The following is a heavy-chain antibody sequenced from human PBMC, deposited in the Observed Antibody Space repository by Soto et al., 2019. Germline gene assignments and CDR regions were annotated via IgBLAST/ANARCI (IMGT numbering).Heavy chain of an antibody. J-gene: IGHJ6*02. D-gene: IGHD3-10*01. CDR1: GYTFTGAY. Sequence: QAQLVQSGAEVKKPGASVKVSCKASGYTFTGAYIHWVRQAPGQGLEWMGCINPNSGGTEFAQKCQGRVTATRDTSITTVYMEMNRLRSDDTGVYYCARDFTTRSYGVDVWGQGTAVTVSS. V-gene: IGHV1-2*02. CDR2: INPNSGGT. CDR3: ARDFTTRSYGVDV.